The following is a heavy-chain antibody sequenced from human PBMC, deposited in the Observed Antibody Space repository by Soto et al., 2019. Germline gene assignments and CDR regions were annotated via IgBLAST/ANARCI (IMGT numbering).Heavy chain of an antibody. V-gene: IGHV3-13*01. CDR3: GRGAQGFDY. CDR2: IGTAGDT. CDR1: GFTFSSYD. J-gene: IGHJ4*02. Sequence: DVQLVESGGGLVQPGGSLRLSCAASGFTFSSYDIHWVRQTTGKGLEWVSGIGTAGDTYYAGSVKGRFTISRENAKNSVYLQMSSLRAGDTAVYYCGRGAQGFDYWGQGALVTVSS.